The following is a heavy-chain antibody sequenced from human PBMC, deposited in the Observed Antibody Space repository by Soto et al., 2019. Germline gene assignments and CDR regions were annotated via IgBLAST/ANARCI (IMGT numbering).Heavy chain of an antibody. CDR3: ARDSWDCSTTSCYDH. Sequence: GGSLRLSCAASGFTFSRYGMHWVRRAPGKGLEWVAIIGYDGNNKYYADSVKGRFTISRDNSKNTLYLQMNSLGAADTAVYYCARDSWDCSTTSCYDHWGQGTLVTVSS. CDR1: GFTFSRYG. D-gene: IGHD2-2*01. V-gene: IGHV3-33*01. J-gene: IGHJ4*02. CDR2: IGYDGNNK.